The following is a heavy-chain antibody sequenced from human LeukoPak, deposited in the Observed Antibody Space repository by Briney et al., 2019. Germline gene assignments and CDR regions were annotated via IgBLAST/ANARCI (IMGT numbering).Heavy chain of an antibody. CDR3: ARVYTGNRWHFDY. V-gene: IGHV3-7*03. J-gene: IGHJ4*02. CDR1: GFTFSTYW. Sequence: GGSLRLSRAASGFTFSTYWMSWVRQAPGKGLECVANIKRDGSEKYYVDSVKGRFTIFRDDAKSSLYLQMNSLRAEDTAVYFCARVYTGNRWHFDYWGQGTLVTVSS. CDR2: IKRDGSEK. D-gene: IGHD2-2*02.